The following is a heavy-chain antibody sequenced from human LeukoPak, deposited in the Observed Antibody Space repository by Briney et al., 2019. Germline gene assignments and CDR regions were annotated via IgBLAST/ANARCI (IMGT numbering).Heavy chain of an antibody. D-gene: IGHD3-9*01. V-gene: IGHV3-48*02. CDR2: IRTTGEGAKYS. Sequence: GGSLRLSCATSGFSFTYYPMNWLPQAPGKGLEWISNIRTTGEGAKYSYYADSVKGRVTISRDDGKNTLYLHMNSLRDDDTAVYYCATDQRYAFDYWGQGILVTVSS. CDR3: ATDQRYAFDY. J-gene: IGHJ4*02. CDR1: GFSFTYYP.